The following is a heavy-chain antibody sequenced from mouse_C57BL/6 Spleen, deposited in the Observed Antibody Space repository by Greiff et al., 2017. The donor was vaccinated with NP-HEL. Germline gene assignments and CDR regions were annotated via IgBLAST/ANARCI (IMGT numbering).Heavy chain of an antibody. Sequence: EVQLKQSGPELVKPGASVKISCKASGYTFTDYYMNWVKQSHGKSLEWIGDINPNNGGTSYNQKFKGKATLTVDKSSSTAYMELRSLTSEDSAVYYCASPYGSRRGYAMDYWGQGTSVTVSS. CDR3: ASPYGSRRGYAMDY. CDR2: INPNNGGT. J-gene: IGHJ4*01. V-gene: IGHV1-26*01. D-gene: IGHD1-1*01. CDR1: GYTFTDYY.